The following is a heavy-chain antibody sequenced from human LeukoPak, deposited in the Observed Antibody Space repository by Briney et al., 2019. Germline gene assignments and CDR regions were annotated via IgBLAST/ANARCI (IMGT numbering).Heavy chain of an antibody. Sequence: KPSETLSLTCAVSGYSISGGYYWGWIRQPPGKGLEWIGSIYHSGSTYYNPSLKSRVTISVDTSKNQFSLKLSSVTAADTAVYYCAREKFNYDLLHYFDYWGQGTLVTVSS. CDR1: GYSISGGYY. CDR2: IYHSGST. V-gene: IGHV4-38-2*02. CDR3: AREKFNYDLLHYFDY. J-gene: IGHJ4*02. D-gene: IGHD3-16*01.